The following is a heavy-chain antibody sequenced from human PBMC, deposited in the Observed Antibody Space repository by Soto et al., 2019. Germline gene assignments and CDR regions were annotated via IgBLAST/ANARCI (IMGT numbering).Heavy chain of an antibody. V-gene: IGHV4-39*01. J-gene: IGHJ6*02. CDR2: VYYSGST. CDR1: GGSISSSSYY. Sequence: SETLSLTCTVSGGSISSSSYYWGWIRQPPGKGLEWIGSVYYSGSTYYNPSLKSRVTISVDTSKNQFSLKLSSVTAADTAVYYCARNSSSGFYYYYYYGMDVWGQGTTVTVS. CDR3: ARNSSSGFYYYYYYGMDV. D-gene: IGHD6-6*01.